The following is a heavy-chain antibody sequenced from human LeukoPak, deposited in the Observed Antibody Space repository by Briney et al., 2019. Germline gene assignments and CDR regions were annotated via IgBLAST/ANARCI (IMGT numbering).Heavy chain of an antibody. D-gene: IGHD3-10*01. CDR1: GYTFTGYY. J-gene: IGHJ4*02. CDR3: ARRYFVSGSYYTDY. V-gene: IGHV1-2*02. Sequence: ASVKVPCKAAGYTFTGYYMHWVRQAPGQGLEWMGWINPNSGGTNYAQKFQGRVTMTRVTSITTAYMELSRLRSDDTAVYYCARRYFVSGSYYTDYWGQGTLVTVSS. CDR2: INPNSGGT.